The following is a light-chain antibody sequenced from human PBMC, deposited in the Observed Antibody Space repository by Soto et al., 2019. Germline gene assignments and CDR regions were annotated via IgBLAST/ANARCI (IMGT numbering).Light chain of an antibody. CDR3: SSFTSTTTYV. J-gene: IGLJ1*01. CDR1: SSDVGSHDL. CDR2: DVS. Sequence: QSALTQPASVSGSPGQSIAISCTGTSSDVGSHDLVSWYQQQSGKVPKLIIYDVSSRPSGVSNRFSGSKSGNTASLTISGLQAEDEADYYCSSFTSTTTYVFGTGTKVTAL. V-gene: IGLV2-14*02.